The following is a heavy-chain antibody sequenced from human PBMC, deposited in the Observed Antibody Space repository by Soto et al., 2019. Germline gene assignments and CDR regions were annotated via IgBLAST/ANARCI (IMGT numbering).Heavy chain of an antibody. Sequence: AAVKVSCKASRYTFTSYYMHWVRQAPGQGXEWMGIINPSGGSTSYEQKFQGRVTMTRDTSTSTVYMELSSLRSEDTAVYYCARGGGSSGWYEADYYGMDVWGQGTTVTVSS. CDR1: RYTFTSYY. D-gene: IGHD6-19*01. CDR2: INPSGGST. CDR3: ARGGGSSGWYEADYYGMDV. J-gene: IGHJ6*02. V-gene: IGHV1-46*01.